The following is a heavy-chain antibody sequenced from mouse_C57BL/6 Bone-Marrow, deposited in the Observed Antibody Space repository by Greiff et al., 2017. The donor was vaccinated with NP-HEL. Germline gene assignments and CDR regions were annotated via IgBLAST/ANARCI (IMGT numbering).Heavy chain of an antibody. CDR1: GYTFTSYG. CDR3: ARRTLYYGSSSYAMDY. J-gene: IGHJ4*01. CDR2: IYPRSGNT. Sequence: VQLQESGAELARPGASVKLSCKASGYTFTSYGISWVKQRTGQGLEWIGEIYPRSGNTYYNEKFKGKATLTADKSSSTAYMELRSLTSEDSAVYFCARRTLYYGSSSYAMDYWGQGTSVTVSS. V-gene: IGHV1-81*01. D-gene: IGHD1-1*01.